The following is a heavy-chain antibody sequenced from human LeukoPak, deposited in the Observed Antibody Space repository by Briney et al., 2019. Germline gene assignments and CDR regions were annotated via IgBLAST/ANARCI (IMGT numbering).Heavy chain of an antibody. Sequence: PGGSLRLSCAASGFTFSSYAMIWVRQAPGKGLEWVGYIYYSGSTNYNPSLKSRVTISVDTSKNQFSLKLSSVTAADTAVYYCARHFLGENYDILTGYYRSYNWFDPWGQGTLVTVSS. CDR3: ARHFLGENYDILTGYYRSYNWFDP. V-gene: IGHV4-59*08. CDR2: IYYSGST. CDR1: GFTFSSYA. J-gene: IGHJ5*02. D-gene: IGHD3-9*01.